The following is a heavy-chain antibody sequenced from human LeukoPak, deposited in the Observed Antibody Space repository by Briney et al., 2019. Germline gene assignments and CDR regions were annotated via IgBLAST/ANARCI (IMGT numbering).Heavy chain of an antibody. D-gene: IGHD5-18*01. V-gene: IGHV4-59*02. Sequence: PSETLSLTCTVSVGSVSSYYWSWIRQPPWKGLEWIGYIYYSGSTNYNPSLKSRVTISVDTSKNQFSLKLSSVTAADTAVYYCARGGYSYYYGMDVWGQGTTVTVSS. J-gene: IGHJ6*02. CDR2: IYYSGST. CDR3: ARGGYSYYYGMDV. CDR1: VGSVSSYY.